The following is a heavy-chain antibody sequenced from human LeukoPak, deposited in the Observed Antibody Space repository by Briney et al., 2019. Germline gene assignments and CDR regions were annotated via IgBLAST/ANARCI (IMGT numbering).Heavy chain of an antibody. CDR2: IRSKPYGGTT. J-gene: IGHJ6*03. Sequence: GGSLRLSCTASGFTFGDYAMSWVRQAPGKGLEWVGFIRSKPYGGTTEYAASVKGGFTISRDDSGTIAYLQMNSLKTEDTAAYYCTRDLYDSGRYYNMDVWGKGTTVTVSS. V-gene: IGHV3-49*04. CDR1: GFTFGDYA. CDR3: TRDLYDSGRYYNMDV. D-gene: IGHD6-25*01.